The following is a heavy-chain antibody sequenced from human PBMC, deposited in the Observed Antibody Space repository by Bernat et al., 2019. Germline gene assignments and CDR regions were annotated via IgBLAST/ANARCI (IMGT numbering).Heavy chain of an antibody. V-gene: IGHV3-74*01. J-gene: IGHJ4*02. CDR2: INSDGSST. D-gene: IGHD3-16*02. Sequence: EVQLVESGGGLVQPGGSLRLSCAASGFTFSSYWMHWVRQAPGKGLVWVSRINSDGSSTSYADSVKGRFTISRDNAKNTLYLQMNSLRAEDTAVYYCAGDYDYVWGSYRPNGYYFDYWGLGTLVTVSS. CDR1: GFTFSSYW. CDR3: AGDYDYVWGSYRPNGYYFDY.